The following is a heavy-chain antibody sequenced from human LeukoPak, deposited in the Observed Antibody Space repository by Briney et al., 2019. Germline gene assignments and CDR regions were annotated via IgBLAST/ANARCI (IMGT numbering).Heavy chain of an antibody. CDR3: ARVPTVTFFDY. Sequence: PSETLSLTCTVSGGYISTYYWSWIRQPPGKGLEWIGYIYYTGSTNYNPSLKSRVTISVDTSKNQFSLKLSSVTAADTAVYYCARVPTVTFFDYWGQGTLVTVSS. D-gene: IGHD4-17*01. J-gene: IGHJ4*02. CDR2: IYYTGST. CDR1: GGYISTYY. V-gene: IGHV4-59*12.